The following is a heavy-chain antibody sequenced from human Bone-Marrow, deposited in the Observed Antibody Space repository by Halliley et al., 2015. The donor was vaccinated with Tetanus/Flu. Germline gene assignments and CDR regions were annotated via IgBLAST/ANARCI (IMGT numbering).Heavy chain of an antibody. CDR3: ATLLAGGGGRAY. D-gene: IGHD2-15*01. J-gene: IGHJ4*02. V-gene: IGHV4-59*01. CDR2: MHDSGST. Sequence: GLEWIGQMHDSGSTSYNPSLKSRVTISIGPSKKQFSLNLSSVTAADTAVYYCATLLAGGGGRAYWGQGTLVIVSS.